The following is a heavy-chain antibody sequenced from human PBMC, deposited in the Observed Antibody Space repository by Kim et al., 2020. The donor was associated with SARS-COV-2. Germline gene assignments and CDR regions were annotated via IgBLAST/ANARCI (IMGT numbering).Heavy chain of an antibody. CDR1: GFTFSSYA. CDR2: ISYDGSNK. V-gene: IGHV3-30*04. D-gene: IGHD3-10*01. CDR3: ARELNYYGSGSYVDY. Sequence: LSLTCAASGFTFSSYAMHWVRQAPGKGLEWVAVISYDGSNKYYADSVKGRFTISRDNSKNTLYLQMNSLRAEDTAVYYCARELNYYGSGSYVDYWGQ. J-gene: IGHJ4*02.